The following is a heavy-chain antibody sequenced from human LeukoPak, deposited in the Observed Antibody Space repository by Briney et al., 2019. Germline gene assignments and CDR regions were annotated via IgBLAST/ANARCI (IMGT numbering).Heavy chain of an antibody. D-gene: IGHD2-2*01. Sequence: GGTLRLSPAASVFTSLLYWMSAGRATPPEGRGSGANIKNDVSAKYSMDSVRGRFPISRANAKNTLYLKMNRLRAENTALYYCPRVREDMVVVPGAMRNTYYFDYWGQGTLVTVS. V-gene: IGHV3-7*05. J-gene: IGHJ4*02. CDR3: PRVREDMVVVPGAMRNTYYFDY. CDR2: IKNDVSAK. CDR1: VFTSLLYW.